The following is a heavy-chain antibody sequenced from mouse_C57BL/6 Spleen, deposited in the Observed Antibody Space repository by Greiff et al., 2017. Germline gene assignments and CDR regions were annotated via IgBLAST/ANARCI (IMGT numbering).Heavy chain of an antibody. D-gene: IGHD1-1*01. CDR2: ISSGGSYT. CDR3: ARHELATVVASPYYFDY. Sequence: EVQRVESGGDLVKPGGSLKLSCAASGFTFSSYGMSWVRQTPDKRLEWVATISSGGSYTYYPDSVKGRFTISRDNAKNTLYLQMSSLKSEDTAMYYCARHELATVVASPYYFDYWGQGTTLTVSS. J-gene: IGHJ2*01. CDR1: GFTFSSYG. V-gene: IGHV5-6*01.